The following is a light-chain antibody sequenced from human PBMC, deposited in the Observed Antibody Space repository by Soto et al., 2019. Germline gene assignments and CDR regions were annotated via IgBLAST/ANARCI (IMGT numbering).Light chain of an antibody. CDR1: QTITFY. CDR2: GAN. Sequence: DIQMTQSPSSLSASVGDTVAITCRASQTITFYLNWYQQEPGKPPKLLIYGANTLQGGVPSRFSAGGSGTEFTLTINNLQPEDFATYYCQQTYSPPFTFGQGTKLQIK. V-gene: IGKV1-39*01. CDR3: QQTYSPPFT. J-gene: IGKJ2*01.